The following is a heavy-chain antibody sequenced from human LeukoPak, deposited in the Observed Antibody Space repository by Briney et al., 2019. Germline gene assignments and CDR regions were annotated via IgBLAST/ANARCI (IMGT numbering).Heavy chain of an antibody. D-gene: IGHD7-27*01. V-gene: IGHV3-23*01. J-gene: IGHJ4*02. CDR2: IGSSGGGI. CDR1: GFTFSTYT. Sequence: GGSLRLSCAASGFTFSTYTMYWVRHPPGKGLEWVSIIGSSGGGIHYADSVKGRFTISRDNSKNALYLQMNSLRVEDTAVYYCAIDPNWGTHSWGQGVLVTVSS. CDR3: AIDPNWGTHS.